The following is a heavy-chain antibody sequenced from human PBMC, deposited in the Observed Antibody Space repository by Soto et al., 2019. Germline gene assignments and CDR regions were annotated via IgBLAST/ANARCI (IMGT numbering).Heavy chain of an antibody. CDR3: ARADSISSSSETVYFQH. J-gene: IGHJ1*01. Sequence: SLTLCWTSLGYGFAIEARYCVQQDPGQGLEWMGIINPSGGSTSYAQKFQGRVTMTRDTSTSTVYMELSSLRSEDTAVYYCARADSISSSSETVYFQHWGQGTRVNFS. CDR1: GYGFAIEA. V-gene: IGHV1-46*01. CDR2: INPSGGST. D-gene: IGHD6-6*01.